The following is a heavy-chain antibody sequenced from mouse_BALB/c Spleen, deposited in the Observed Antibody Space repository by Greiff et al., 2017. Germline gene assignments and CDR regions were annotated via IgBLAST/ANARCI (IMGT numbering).Heavy chain of an antibody. Sequence: VQLQQSGAELVRPGASVTLSCTASGYTFTDYEMHWVQQTPVHGLEWIGAIDPETGGTDYNQKFKGKATLTADKSSSTAYMELRSLTSEDSAVYYCTRFDGNYGAWFAYWGQGTLVTVSA. J-gene: IGHJ3*01. V-gene: IGHV1-15*01. D-gene: IGHD2-1*01. CDR1: GYTFTDYE. CDR2: IDPETGGT. CDR3: TRFDGNYGAWFAY.